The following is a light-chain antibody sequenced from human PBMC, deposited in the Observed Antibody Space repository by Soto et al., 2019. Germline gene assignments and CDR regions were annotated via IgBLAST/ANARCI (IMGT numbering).Light chain of an antibody. J-gene: IGKJ1*01. V-gene: IGKV3-15*01. CDR3: LQYHNLWA. CDR1: QNIYYN. CDR2: RAS. Sequence: IVMTQSPATLSVSPGESATLSCRASQNIYYNVAWYQHRPGQAPRLLIYRASTRATGVPARFSGSGSGTEFTLTISSLQPEDFTVYSCLQYHNLWAFGQGTKVDIK.